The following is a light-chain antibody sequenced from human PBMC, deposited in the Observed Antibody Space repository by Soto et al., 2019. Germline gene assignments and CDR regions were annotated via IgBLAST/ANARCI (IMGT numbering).Light chain of an antibody. V-gene: IGKV1-39*01. CDR3: QQSYNTPQYT. J-gene: IGKJ2*01. CDR2: AAS. Sequence: DIQMTQSPSSLSASVGDRVTITCRASQTISSYLNWYQQKPGKAPKLLIYAASSLQSGVPSRFSCSGSGIDFTLTISSLQPEDFAIYYCQQSYNTPQYTFGQGTELEIK. CDR1: QTISSY.